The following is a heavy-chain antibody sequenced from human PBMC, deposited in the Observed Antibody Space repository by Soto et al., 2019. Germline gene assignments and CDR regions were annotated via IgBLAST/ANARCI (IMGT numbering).Heavy chain of an antibody. CDR3: AKGSFGFDY. Sequence: GSLRLSCAASGVTFTSYAMTWVRQVPGEGLQWVSSISKSGDSTYYADSVKGRFTTSRDNSKNTLYLQMNGLRAEDTAIYYCAKGSFGFDYWGQGTLVTVSS. V-gene: IGHV3-23*01. CDR2: ISKSGDST. J-gene: IGHJ4*02. CDR1: GVTFTSYA. D-gene: IGHD3-10*01.